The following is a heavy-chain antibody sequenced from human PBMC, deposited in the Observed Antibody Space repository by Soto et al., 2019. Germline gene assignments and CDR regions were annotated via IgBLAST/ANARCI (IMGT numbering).Heavy chain of an antibody. D-gene: IGHD1-26*01. J-gene: IGHJ4*02. CDR1: GYTFTSYG. CDR2: ISAYNGNT. V-gene: IGHV1-18*01. CDR3: ERDRRVCGSYNAFDY. Sequence: QVQLVQSGAEVKKPGASVKVSCKASGYTFTSYGISWVRQAPGQGLEWMGWISAYNGNTNYAQKLQGRVTMTTDTYKRTAYMELRSLRSDDTAVYYCERDRRVCGSYNAFDYRGQGTLVTVSS.